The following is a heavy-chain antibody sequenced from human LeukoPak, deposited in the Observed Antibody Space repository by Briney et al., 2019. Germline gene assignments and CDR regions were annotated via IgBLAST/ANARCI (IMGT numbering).Heavy chain of an antibody. CDR1: GFNFDDYA. V-gene: IGHV3-9*03. Sequence: PGGSLRLSCAASGFNFDDYAMHWVRQAPGKGLEWVSGINWNSGSIGYADSVKGRFTISRDNSKNTLYLQMGSLRAEDMAVYYCVRVGNYREFDYWGQGTLVTVSS. CDR3: VRVGNYREFDY. D-gene: IGHD1-7*01. J-gene: IGHJ4*02. CDR2: INWNSGSI.